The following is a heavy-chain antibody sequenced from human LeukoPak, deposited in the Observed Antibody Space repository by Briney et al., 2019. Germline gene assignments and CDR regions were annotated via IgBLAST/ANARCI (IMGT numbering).Heavy chain of an antibody. CDR3: ARGTPLFGGWFDP. CDR1: GYTFTSYD. D-gene: IGHD3-10*01. V-gene: IGHV1-8*01. Sequence: ASVKVSCKASGYTFTSYDINWVRQATGQGLEWMGWMNPNSGNTGYAQKFRGRVTMTRNTSISTAYMELSSLRSEDTAVYYCARGTPLFGGWFDPWGQGTLVTVSS. CDR2: MNPNSGNT. J-gene: IGHJ5*02.